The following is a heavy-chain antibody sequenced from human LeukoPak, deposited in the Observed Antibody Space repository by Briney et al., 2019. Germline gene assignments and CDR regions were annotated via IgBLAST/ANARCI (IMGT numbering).Heavy chain of an antibody. J-gene: IGHJ4*02. D-gene: IGHD2-21*02. CDR1: GFTVSTSY. V-gene: IGHV3-66*01. Sequence: GGSLRLSCAASGFTVSTSYMSWVRQAPGKGLEWVSVIYSGGSTYYADSVKGRFTISRDNSKNTLYLQMNSLRAEDTAVYYCARENTVTAGDFDYWGQGTLVTVSS. CDR2: IYSGGST. CDR3: ARENTVTAGDFDY.